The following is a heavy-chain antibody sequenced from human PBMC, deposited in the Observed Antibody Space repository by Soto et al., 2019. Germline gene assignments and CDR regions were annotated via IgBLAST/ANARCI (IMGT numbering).Heavy chain of an antibody. CDR1: GFTFSSYW. Sequence: GGSLRLSCAASGFTFSSYWMSWVRQAPGKGLEWVANIKQDGSEKYYVDSVRGRLTISRDNAKNSLYLQMNSLRAEDTAVYYCARVHSSSYHYFDYWGQGTLVTVSS. J-gene: IGHJ4*02. D-gene: IGHD6-13*01. V-gene: IGHV3-7*01. CDR2: IKQDGSEK. CDR3: ARVHSSSYHYFDY.